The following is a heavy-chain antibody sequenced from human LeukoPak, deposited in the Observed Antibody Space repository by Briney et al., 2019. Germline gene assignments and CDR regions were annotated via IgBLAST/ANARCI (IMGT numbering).Heavy chain of an antibody. CDR2: ISTAGET. Sequence: GGSLRLSCAASGFSFNSYDMHWVRQATGKGLEWVSAISTAGETFYPGSVKGRFTISRENAKNSFYLQMNSLRAEDTGFYYCTSSGSPYWGQGTLVTVSS. V-gene: IGHV3-13*04. J-gene: IGHJ4*02. D-gene: IGHD6-19*01. CDR1: GFSFNSYD. CDR3: TSSGSPY.